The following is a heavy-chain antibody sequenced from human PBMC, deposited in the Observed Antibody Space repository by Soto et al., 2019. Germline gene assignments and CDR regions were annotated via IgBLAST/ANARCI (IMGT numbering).Heavy chain of an antibody. J-gene: IGHJ4*02. CDR3: AKGMGGESSGWFDY. Sequence: EVQLLESGGGLVRPGGSLRLSCAASGFGVSSYAMSWVRQAPGKGLEWVSVISGSGNSTNYADSVTGRFTISRDKSKNTLYLQMNSLRAEDTAVYYCAKGMGGESSGWFDYWGQGTLVTVSS. CDR1: GFGVSSYA. CDR2: ISGSGNST. D-gene: IGHD6-19*01. V-gene: IGHV3-23*01.